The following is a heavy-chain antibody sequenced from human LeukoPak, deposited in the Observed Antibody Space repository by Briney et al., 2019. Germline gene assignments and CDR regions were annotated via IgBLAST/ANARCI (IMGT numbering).Heavy chain of an antibody. CDR3: SRGQPAIRYFDWFTSSGHSDY. V-gene: IGHV1-8*01. CDR2: MNPNSGNT. Sequence: ASVKDSCKASGYTFTSYDINGVRQATGQGPEWMGWMNPNSGNTGYAQKFQGRVTMTRNTSISTAYMELSSLRSEDTAVYYCSRGQPAIRYFDWFTSSGHSDYWGQGTLVTVSS. D-gene: IGHD3-9*01. CDR1: GYTFTSYD. J-gene: IGHJ4*02.